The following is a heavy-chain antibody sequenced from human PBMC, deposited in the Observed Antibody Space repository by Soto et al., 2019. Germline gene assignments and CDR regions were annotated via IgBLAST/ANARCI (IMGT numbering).Heavy chain of an antibody. J-gene: IGHJ4*02. V-gene: IGHV3-74*01. CDR2: INRDGSST. CDR1: AFTFSSYW. Sequence: GGSLRLSCAASAFTFSSYWMPWVRQAPGKGLVWVSRINRDGSSTTYADSVQGRFTISRDNAKNTLYLQMSSLRAEDTAVYYCVRSLDYYGSGSYYFDYWGQGALVTVSS. CDR3: VRSLDYYGSGSYYFDY. D-gene: IGHD3-10*01.